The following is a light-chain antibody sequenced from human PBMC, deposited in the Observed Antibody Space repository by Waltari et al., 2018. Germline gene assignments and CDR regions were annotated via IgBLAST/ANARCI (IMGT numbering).Light chain of an antibody. V-gene: IGLV2-8*01. CDR2: EVS. CDR3: TSYAGSNNFVL. J-gene: IGLJ2*01. Sequence: QSALTQPPSASGSPGQSITISCTGTSSDVGGYKYVSWFQQHPGKAPKLIIYEVSKRPSGVPHRCSGSKSGNTASLTVSGLQAEDEADYYCTSYAGSNNFVLFGGGTKLTVL. CDR1: SSDVGGYKY.